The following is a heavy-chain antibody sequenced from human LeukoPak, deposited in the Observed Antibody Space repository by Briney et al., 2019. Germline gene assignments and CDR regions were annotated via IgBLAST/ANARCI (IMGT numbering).Heavy chain of an antibody. V-gene: IGHV3-23*01. CDR2: ISGSGGST. Sequence: GGSLRLSCVASGFTFSSYAMSWVRQAPGKGLEWVSAISGSGGSTYYADSVKGRFTISRDNSKNTLYLQMNSLRAEDTAVYYCASRIPGIAAAGYFDYWGQGTLVTVSS. D-gene: IGHD6-13*01. J-gene: IGHJ4*02. CDR1: GFTFSSYA. CDR3: ASRIPGIAAAGYFDY.